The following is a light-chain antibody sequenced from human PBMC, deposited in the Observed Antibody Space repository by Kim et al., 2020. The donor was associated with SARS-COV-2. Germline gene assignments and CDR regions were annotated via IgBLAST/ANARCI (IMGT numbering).Light chain of an antibody. Sequence: PGRTVTLTCGSSTGAVTSGHYPYWFQRKPGQAPGRLIYETSNKDSWTPARFSGSLLGGKAALTLSGAQPEDEAEYYCLLYQSGAWVFGGGTQLTVL. CDR2: ETS. CDR1: TGAVTSGHY. CDR3: LLYQSGAWV. V-gene: IGLV7-46*01. J-gene: IGLJ3*02.